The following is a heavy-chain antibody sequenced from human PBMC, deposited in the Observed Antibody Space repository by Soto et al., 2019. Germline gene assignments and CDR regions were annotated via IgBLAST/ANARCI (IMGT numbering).Heavy chain of an antibody. Sequence: QLQLQESGPGLVKPSETLSLTCTVSGGSISSSSYYWGWIRQPPGKGLEWIGSIYYSGSTYYNPSLKSRVTISVDTSKNQFSLKLSSVTAADTAVYYCARQGDWIQLWLPGWFDPWGQGTLVTVSS. CDR3: ARQGDWIQLWLPGWFDP. D-gene: IGHD5-18*01. CDR2: IYYSGST. V-gene: IGHV4-39*01. CDR1: GGSISSSSYY. J-gene: IGHJ5*02.